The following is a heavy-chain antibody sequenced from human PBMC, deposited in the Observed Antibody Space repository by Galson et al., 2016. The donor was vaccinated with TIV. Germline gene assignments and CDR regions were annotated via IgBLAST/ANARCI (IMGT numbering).Heavy chain of an antibody. J-gene: IGHJ4*02. CDR1: GFTFSSYG. CDR2: ISYDRSDI. Sequence: SLRLSCAASGFTFSSYGMHWVRQTPGKGLEWVAIISYDRSDIYYGDSVKGRFTVSRDNSKNNLYLQMNSLTAEDTAVYYCARQWQSYFFDYWGQGTLVTASS. CDR3: ARQWQSYFFDY. V-gene: IGHV3-33*01. D-gene: IGHD6-19*01.